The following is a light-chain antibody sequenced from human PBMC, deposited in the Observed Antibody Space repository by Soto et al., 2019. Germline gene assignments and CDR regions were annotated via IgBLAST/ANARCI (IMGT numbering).Light chain of an antibody. CDR1: GSSIGTNT. V-gene: IGLV1-44*01. Sequence: QAVVTQPPSASGTPGQRVTISCSGSGSSIGTNTVNWYRQLPGTAPKLLIYGDNQRPSGVPDRFSGSKSGTSASLAISGLQSEDEAEYYCAAWDGSRNNVLFGGGTKLTVL. CDR3: AAWDGSRNNVL. J-gene: IGLJ2*01. CDR2: GDN.